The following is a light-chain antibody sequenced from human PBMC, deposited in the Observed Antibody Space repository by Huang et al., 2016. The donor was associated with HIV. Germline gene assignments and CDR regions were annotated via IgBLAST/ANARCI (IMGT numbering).Light chain of an antibody. CDR1: RDISTF. Sequence: MTQSPPSLSASIGDRVTLTCRASRDISTFLAWYQQKPGKPPRLLNYAASILHSGVPARFSGGGSGTNFTLTVSSLQPEDVANYYCQKYDSAPRTFGQGTKLEL. V-gene: IGKV1-27*01. J-gene: IGKJ1*01. CDR3: QKYDSAPRT. CDR2: AAS.